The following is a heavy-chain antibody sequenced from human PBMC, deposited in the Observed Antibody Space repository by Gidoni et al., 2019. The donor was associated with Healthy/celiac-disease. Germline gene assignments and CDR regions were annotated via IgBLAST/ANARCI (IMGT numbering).Heavy chain of an antibody. CDR3: AKDGSGYSYYFDY. V-gene: IGHV3-23*01. Sequence: EVQLLGSGGGLVKPGGSLRLSCDASGFTFSRYAMSWVRQAPGKGLEWVSAISGSGGSTYYADSVKGRFTISRDNSKNTLYLQMNSLRAEDTAVYYCAKDGSGYSYYFDYWGQGTLVTVSS. J-gene: IGHJ4*02. CDR2: ISGSGGST. D-gene: IGHD3-3*01. CDR1: GFTFSRYA.